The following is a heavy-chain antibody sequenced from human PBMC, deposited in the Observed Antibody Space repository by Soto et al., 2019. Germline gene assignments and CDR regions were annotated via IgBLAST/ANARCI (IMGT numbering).Heavy chain of an antibody. CDR3: ARALGSWPYYYGMDV. D-gene: IGHD6-13*01. V-gene: IGHV4-59*01. CDR1: GGSISSYY. CDR2: IYYSGST. Sequence: PSETLSLTCTVSGGSISSYYWSWIRQPPGKGLEWIGYIYYSGSTNYNPSLKSRVTISVDTSKNQFSLKLSSVTAADTAVYYCARALGSWPYYYGMDVWGQGTTVTVSS. J-gene: IGHJ6*02.